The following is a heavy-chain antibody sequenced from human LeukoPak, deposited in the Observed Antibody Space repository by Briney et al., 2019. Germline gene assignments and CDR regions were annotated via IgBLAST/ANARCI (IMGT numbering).Heavy chain of an antibody. V-gene: IGHV3-21*01. CDR2: ISGSSSDI. D-gene: IGHD6-13*01. CDR1: GFTFRNHA. J-gene: IGHJ4*02. CDR3: ARDGPLAYSSSWTGPLDY. Sequence: GGSLRLSCAASGFTFRNHAMNWVRQAPGKGLEWVSSISGSSSDIYYADSVKGRFTISRDNAKNSLYLQMNSLRAEDTAVYYCARDGPLAYSSSWTGPLDYWGQGTLVTVSS.